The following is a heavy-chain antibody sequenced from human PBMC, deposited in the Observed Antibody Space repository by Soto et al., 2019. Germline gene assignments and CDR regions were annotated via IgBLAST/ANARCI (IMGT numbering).Heavy chain of an antibody. J-gene: IGHJ5*02. V-gene: IGHV1-2*02. CDR2: INPYSGGA. CDR1: GDAFTGYF. Sequence: SVKVSCKASGDAFTGYFLHWVRQAPGQGLEWMGWINPYSGGADYAQSFQGRVTMTRDTSISTVYMELSRLRFDDTAGYYCARVIRGAYYNSPLDTWGQGTVVTVSS. CDR3: ARVIRGAYYNSPLDT. D-gene: IGHD3-10*01.